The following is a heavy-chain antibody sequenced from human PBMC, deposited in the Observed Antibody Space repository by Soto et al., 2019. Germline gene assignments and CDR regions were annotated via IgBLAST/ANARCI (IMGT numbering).Heavy chain of an antibody. CDR3: AKDGRQVGPAEYFQH. V-gene: IGHV3-23*01. J-gene: IGHJ1*01. Sequence: GGALRLSWAAAGFTFSSYCMSWVSQAPGKGLEWVSAISGSGGSTYYADSVKGRFTISRDNSKNTLYLQMNSLRAEDTAVYYCAKDGRQVGPAEYFQHWGQGTLVTVSS. CDR2: ISGSGGST. D-gene: IGHD1-26*01. CDR1: GFTFSSYC.